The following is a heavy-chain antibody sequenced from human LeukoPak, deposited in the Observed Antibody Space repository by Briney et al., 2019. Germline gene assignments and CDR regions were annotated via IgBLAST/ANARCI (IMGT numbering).Heavy chain of an antibody. CDR1: GGSISSGSYY. CDR3: ARTSMVRGVSLDY. J-gene: IGHJ4*02. V-gene: IGHV4-61*02. D-gene: IGHD3-10*01. CDR2: IYTSGST. Sequence: PSQTLSLTCTVSGGSISSGSYYWSWIRQPAGKGLEWIGRIYTSGSTNYNPSLKSRVTISVDTSKNQFSLKLSSVTAADTAVYYCARTSMVRGVSLDYWGQGTLVTVSS.